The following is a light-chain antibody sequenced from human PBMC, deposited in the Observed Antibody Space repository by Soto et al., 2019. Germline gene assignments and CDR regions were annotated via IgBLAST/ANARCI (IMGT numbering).Light chain of an antibody. CDR2: KTS. CDR1: QSIHTW. CDR3: QQYDSYPPT. Sequence: DIQMTQFPSTLSASVGDRVTITCRASQSIHTWLAWYQQKPGKAPSLLIYKTSTLERGVPSRFSGGGSGTELTLTISSLQPADFATYYCQQYDSYPPTFGGGTKVDVK. J-gene: IGKJ4*01. V-gene: IGKV1-5*03.